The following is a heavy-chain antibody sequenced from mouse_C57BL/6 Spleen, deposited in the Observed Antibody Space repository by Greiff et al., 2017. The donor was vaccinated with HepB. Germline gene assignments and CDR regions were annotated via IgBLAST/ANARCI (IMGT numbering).Heavy chain of an antibody. CDR2: IYPGSGNT. Sequence: QVQLQQSGPELVKPGASVKISCKASGYSFTSYYIHWVKQRPGQGLEWIGWIYPGSGNTKYNEKFKGKATLTADTSSSTAYMQLSSLTSEDSAVYYCSGGYDGDYYAMDYWGQGTSVTVSS. D-gene: IGHD2-2*01. CDR3: SGGYDGDYYAMDY. CDR1: GYSFTSYY. V-gene: IGHV1-66*01. J-gene: IGHJ4*01.